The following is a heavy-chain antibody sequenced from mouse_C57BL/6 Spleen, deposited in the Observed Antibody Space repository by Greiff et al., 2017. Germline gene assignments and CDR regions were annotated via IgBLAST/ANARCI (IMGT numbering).Heavy chain of an antibody. CDR2: IHPNSGST. V-gene: IGHV1-64*01. J-gene: IGHJ4*01. D-gene: IGHD2-5*01. Sequence: QVQLQQPGAELVKPGASVKLSCKASGYTFTSYWMHWVKQRPGQGLEWLGMIHPNSGSTNYNEKFKSKATLTVDKSSSTAYMQLSSLTSEDSAVYYWATGYYSNNVDAMDYWGQGTSVTVSS. CDR1: GYTFTSYW. CDR3: ATGYYSNNVDAMDY.